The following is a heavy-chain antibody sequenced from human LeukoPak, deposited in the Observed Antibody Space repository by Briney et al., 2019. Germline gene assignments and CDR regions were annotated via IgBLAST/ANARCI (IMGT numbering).Heavy chain of an antibody. Sequence: SETLSLTCTVSGGSISSSSYYWGWIRQPPGKGLEWIGSIYYSGSTYYNPSLKSRITISVDTSKNQFSLKLSSGTAADTAVYYCARHPDHYGDYGELYFDYWGQGTLVTVSS. J-gene: IGHJ4*02. CDR3: ARHPDHYGDYGELYFDY. V-gene: IGHV4-39*01. CDR2: IYYSGST. D-gene: IGHD4-17*01. CDR1: GGSISSSSYY.